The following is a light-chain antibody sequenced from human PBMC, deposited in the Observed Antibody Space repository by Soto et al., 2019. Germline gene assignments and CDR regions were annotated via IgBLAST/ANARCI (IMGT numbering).Light chain of an antibody. Sequence: EIVLTQSPASLSVSPGERATLSCRASQSVRSKVAWYQQKPGQAPRLLISDASYRATGIPARFSGSGSGTEFTLSISSLQSEDFAVYYCKQYKEWPPFTFGQGTRLEIK. CDR2: DAS. CDR3: KQYKEWPPFT. CDR1: QSVRSK. J-gene: IGKJ5*01. V-gene: IGKV3D-15*01.